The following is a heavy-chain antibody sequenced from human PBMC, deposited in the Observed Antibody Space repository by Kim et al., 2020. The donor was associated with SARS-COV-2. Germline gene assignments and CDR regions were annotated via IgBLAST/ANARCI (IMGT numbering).Heavy chain of an antibody. V-gene: IGHV4-34*01. CDR3: ARWVPGY. CDR1: GGSFSGYQ. D-gene: IGHD1-26*01. CDR2: INDSGST. J-gene: IGHJ4*02. Sequence: SETLSLTCAVYGGSFSGYQWSWIRQSPGKGLEWIGQINDSGSTNYNPSLKSRVTISVDTSKNQFSLKLTSVTAADTAVYYCARWVPGYWGQGTLVTVSS.